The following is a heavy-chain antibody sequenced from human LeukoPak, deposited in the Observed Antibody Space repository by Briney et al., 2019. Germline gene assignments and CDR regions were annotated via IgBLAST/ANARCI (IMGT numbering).Heavy chain of an antibody. Sequence: SETLSLTCAVYGGSFSGYYWSWIRQPPGKGLEWIGEINHSGSTNYNPSLKSRVTISVGTSNNQFSLKLSSVTAADTAVYYCAGPNYYGSGSYYRPFDYWGQGTLVTVSS. V-gene: IGHV4-34*01. D-gene: IGHD3-10*01. CDR1: GGSFSGYY. CDR2: INHSGST. CDR3: AGPNYYGSGSYYRPFDY. J-gene: IGHJ4*02.